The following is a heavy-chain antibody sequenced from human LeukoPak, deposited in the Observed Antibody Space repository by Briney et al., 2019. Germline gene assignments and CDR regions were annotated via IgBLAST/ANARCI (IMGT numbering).Heavy chain of an antibody. Sequence: GGSLRLSCAASGFTFSSYAMSWVRQAPGKGLEWVSSISGSGGSTYYADSVKGRFTISRDDARSSLYLQMNSLRAEDTAVYYCARITMVRSMDVWGQGTTVTVSS. J-gene: IGHJ6*02. CDR2: ISGSGGST. CDR3: ARITMVRSMDV. CDR1: GFTFSSYA. V-gene: IGHV3-23*01. D-gene: IGHD3-10*01.